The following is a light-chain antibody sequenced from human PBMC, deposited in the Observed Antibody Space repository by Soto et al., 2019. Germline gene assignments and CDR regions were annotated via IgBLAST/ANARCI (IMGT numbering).Light chain of an antibody. CDR3: QQFDNLPLT. V-gene: IGKV1-33*01. CDR2: DAS. CDR1: QDITNY. Sequence: DIQMTQSPSSLSASVGDRVTITCQVSQDITNYLNWYQQKPGKAPKILIYDASVLEAGDPSRFSGGGSGTHFTLTITSLQAEDVATYYCQQFDNLPLTFGGGTNLEIK. J-gene: IGKJ4*01.